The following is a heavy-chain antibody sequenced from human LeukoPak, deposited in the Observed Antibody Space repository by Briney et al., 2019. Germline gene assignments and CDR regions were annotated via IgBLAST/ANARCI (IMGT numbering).Heavy chain of an antibody. D-gene: IGHD6-6*01. CDR1: GFTFSSYS. CDR3: ARDLKDGSSSQVDH. CDR2: ISSSSSYK. V-gene: IGHV3-21*01. J-gene: IGHJ4*02. Sequence: GGSLRLSCAASGFTFSSYSMNWVRQAPGKGLEWVSSISSSSSYKYYADSVKGRFTISRDNAKNSLYLQMNSLRAEDTAVYYCARDLKDGSSSQVDHWGQGTLVTVSS.